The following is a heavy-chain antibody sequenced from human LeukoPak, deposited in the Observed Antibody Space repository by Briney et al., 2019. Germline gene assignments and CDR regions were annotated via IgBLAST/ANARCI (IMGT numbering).Heavy chain of an antibody. CDR2: SSSSGSTI. CDR3: ASGCYYDSSGYYPFDY. J-gene: IGHJ4*02. V-gene: IGHV3-11*01. Sequence: GGSLRLSCAASGFTYSDYYMSLIRQAPGKGLEWVSYSSSSGSTIYYADSVKGRFTISRDNAKNSLYLQMNSLRAEDTAVYYCASGCYYDSSGYYPFDYWGQGTLVTVSS. CDR1: GFTYSDYY. D-gene: IGHD3-22*01.